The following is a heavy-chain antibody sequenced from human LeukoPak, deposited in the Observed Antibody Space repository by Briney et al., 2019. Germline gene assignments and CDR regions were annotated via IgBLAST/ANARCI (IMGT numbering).Heavy chain of an antibody. CDR1: GVNFNTAW. CDR3: STFTACG. V-gene: IGHV3-15*01. J-gene: IGHJ4*02. CDR2: IKSNNDGGSS. Sequence: PGGSLRLSCATSGVNFNTAWMSWARQAPGKGLEWVGRIKSNNDGGSSEYSVPVKGRFTISKDDSQKTLYLQMNNLKTEDTAVCFCSTFTACGWGQGSLVTVSS. D-gene: IGHD2-21*02.